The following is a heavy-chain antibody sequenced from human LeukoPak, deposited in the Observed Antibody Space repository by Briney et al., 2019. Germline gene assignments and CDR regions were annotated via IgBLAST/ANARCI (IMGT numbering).Heavy chain of an antibody. D-gene: IGHD4-17*01. J-gene: IGHJ3*02. V-gene: IGHV2-5*02. CDR1: GLSLRTSGVG. CDR3: AHRRDYGDYTPFEI. CDR2: IYWDDDK. Sequence: SGPTLLNPAQALTLTCTFSGLSLRTSGVGVGWIRQPPAKALEWLALIYWDDDKRYTPSPKSRLTITEDTNKTQVVLTITNMDPVDTATYYCAHRRDYGDYTPFEIWGQGTMFTVSS.